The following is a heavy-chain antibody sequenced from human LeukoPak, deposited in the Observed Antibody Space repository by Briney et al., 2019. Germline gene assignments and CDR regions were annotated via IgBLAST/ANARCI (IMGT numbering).Heavy chain of an antibody. V-gene: IGHV3-9*01. CDR1: GFTFDDYA. Sequence: GGSLRLSCAASGFTFDDYAMRWVRQAPGKGLEWVSGISWNSGSIGYADSVKGRFTISRDNAKNSLYLQMNSLRAEDTALYYCAKDKSPYYYDSSGYPDYWGQGTLVTVSS. D-gene: IGHD3-22*01. CDR3: AKDKSPYYYDSSGYPDY. CDR2: ISWNSGSI. J-gene: IGHJ4*02.